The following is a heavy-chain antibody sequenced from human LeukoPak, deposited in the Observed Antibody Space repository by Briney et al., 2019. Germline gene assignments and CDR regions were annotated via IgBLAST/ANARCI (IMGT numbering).Heavy chain of an antibody. Sequence: PGGSLRLSCAASGFTFSSYTMNWVRRAPGKGLAWVSSISSSSYIYYADSVKGRFTISRDNAKNSLFLQINSLRAEDTAVYYCASSQGYNPLFNYWGQGTLVTVSS. CDR1: GFTFSSYT. J-gene: IGHJ4*02. CDR2: ISSSSYI. CDR3: ASSQGYNPLFNY. V-gene: IGHV3-21*01. D-gene: IGHD5-24*01.